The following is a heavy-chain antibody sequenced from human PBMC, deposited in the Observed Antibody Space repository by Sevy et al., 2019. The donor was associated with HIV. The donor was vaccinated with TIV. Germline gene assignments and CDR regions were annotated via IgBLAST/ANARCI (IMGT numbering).Heavy chain of an antibody. CDR2: INSDGSST. D-gene: IGHD3-22*01. CDR1: GFTFSSYW. CDR3: ARVGIVVVNLDAFDI. J-gene: IGHJ3*02. V-gene: IGHV3-74*01. Sequence: GGSLRLSCAASGFTFSSYWMHWVRQAPGKGLVWVSRINSDGSSTSYADSVKGRFTVSRDNAKNTLDLQMNSLRAEDTAVYYCARVGIVVVNLDAFDIWGQGTMVTVSS.